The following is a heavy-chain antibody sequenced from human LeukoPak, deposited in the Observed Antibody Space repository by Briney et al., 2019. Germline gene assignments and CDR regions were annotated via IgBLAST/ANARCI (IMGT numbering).Heavy chain of an antibody. J-gene: IGHJ4*02. CDR1: GFTFSDYY. Sequence: GGSLRLSCAASGFTFSDYYMSWIRKAPGKGLEWVSYISGSGSTIFYADSVKGRFTISRDNAKNSLYLQMNSLRAEDTAVYYCAVLLIAAAGAFDYWGQGTLVTVSS. D-gene: IGHD6-13*01. CDR3: AVLLIAAAGAFDY. CDR2: ISGSGSTI. V-gene: IGHV3-11*04.